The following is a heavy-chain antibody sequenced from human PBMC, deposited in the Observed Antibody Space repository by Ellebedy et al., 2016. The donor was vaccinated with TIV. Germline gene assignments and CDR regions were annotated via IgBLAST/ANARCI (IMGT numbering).Heavy chain of an antibody. V-gene: IGHV1-69*05. CDR3: ARRSSRGSGY. J-gene: IGHJ4*02. Sequence: SVKVSXXASGGTFSSYAISWVRQAPGQGLEWMGGIIPIFGTANYAQKLQGRVTMTTDTSTSTAYMELRSLRSDDTAVYYCARRSSRGSGYWGQGTLVTVSS. CDR1: GGTFSSYA. D-gene: IGHD2-2*01. CDR2: IIPIFGTA.